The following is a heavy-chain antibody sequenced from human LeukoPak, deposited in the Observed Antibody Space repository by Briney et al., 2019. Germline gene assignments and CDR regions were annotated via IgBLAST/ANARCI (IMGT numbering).Heavy chain of an antibody. CDR1: GYTFTGYY. D-gene: IGHD1-26*01. V-gene: IGHV1-2*02. Sequence: ASVKVSCKASGYTFTGYYMHWVRQAPGQGLEWMEWINPNSGGTNYAQKFQGRVTMTRDTSISTAYMELSRLRSDDTAVYYCARGPEWELPYFDYWGQGTLVTVSS. CDR3: ARGPEWELPYFDY. CDR2: INPNSGGT. J-gene: IGHJ4*02.